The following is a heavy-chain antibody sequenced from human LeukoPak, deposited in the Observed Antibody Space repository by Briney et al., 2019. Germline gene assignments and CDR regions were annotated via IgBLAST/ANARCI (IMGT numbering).Heavy chain of an antibody. CDR2: IWDDGNKK. V-gene: IGHV3-33*01. J-gene: IGHJ3*02. Sequence: GGSLRLSCAASGFTFSNYGMHWVRQAPGKGLEWVALIWDDGNKKSHADTVKGRFTISRDNSKNTLYLQMNSLRAEDRGVYYCVTDVGITLTTFGSVDMWGQGTKVIVSS. CDR3: VTDVGITLTTFGSVDM. CDR1: GFTFSNYG. D-gene: IGHD3-10*02.